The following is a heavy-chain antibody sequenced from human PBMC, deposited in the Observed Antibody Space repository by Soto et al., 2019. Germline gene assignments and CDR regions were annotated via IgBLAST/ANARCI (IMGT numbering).Heavy chain of an antibody. D-gene: IGHD2-8*02. Sequence: QVQLVESGGGVVQPGTSLRLSCSASGFIYSSCAMHWVRQVPGKGLEWLAVVSHDGTLYPYADSVKGRFTISRDNSRKMLYLQMNSLRPDDTAVYYCAKDRSDTWSFDYWGQGTLVTVSS. CDR3: AKDRSDTWSFDY. CDR2: VSHDGTLY. CDR1: GFIYSSCA. V-gene: IGHV3-30*18. J-gene: IGHJ4*02.